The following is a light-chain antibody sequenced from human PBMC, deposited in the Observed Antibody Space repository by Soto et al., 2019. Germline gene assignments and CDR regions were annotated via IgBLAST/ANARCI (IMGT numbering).Light chain of an antibody. Sequence: QSVLTQPPSVSGAPGQRVTISCTGSSSNIGAGYDVHWYQQRPGTAPKLLIFGNINRPSGVPDRFSGSKSGTSASLAISGLRSEDEAYYYCTAWDDNLSAVVFGGGTKLTVL. V-gene: IGLV1-40*01. CDR3: TAWDDNLSAVV. CDR2: GNI. CDR1: SSNIGAGYD. J-gene: IGLJ2*01.